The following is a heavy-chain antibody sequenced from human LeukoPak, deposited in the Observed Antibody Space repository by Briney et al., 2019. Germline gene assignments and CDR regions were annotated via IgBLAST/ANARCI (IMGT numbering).Heavy chain of an antibody. CDR1: GGSFSGYY. CDR3: ARVGGIVVVPAATNPAAPFDY. D-gene: IGHD2-2*01. J-gene: IGHJ4*02. CDR2: INHSGST. V-gene: IGHV4-34*01. Sequence: SETLSLTCAVYGGSFSGYYWSWIRQPPGKGLEWIGEINHSGSTNYNPSLKSRVTVSVATSKNQFYLKLRSVTAADTAVYYCARVGGIVVVPAATNPAAPFDYWGQGTLVTVSS.